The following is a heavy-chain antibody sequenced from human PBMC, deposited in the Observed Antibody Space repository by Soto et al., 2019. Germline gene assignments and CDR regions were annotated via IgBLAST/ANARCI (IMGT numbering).Heavy chain of an antibody. CDR2: ISGSGGST. CDR1: GFTFSSYA. V-gene: IGHV3-23*01. Sequence: EVQLLESGGGLVQPGGSLSLSCAASGFTFSSYAMSWVRQAPGKGLEWVSAISGSGGSTYYADSVKGRFTISRDNSKITLYLQMNSLRAEDTAVYYCAKQNAGVAATPVDYWGQGTLVTFSS. J-gene: IGHJ4*02. D-gene: IGHD2-15*01. CDR3: AKQNAGVAATPVDY.